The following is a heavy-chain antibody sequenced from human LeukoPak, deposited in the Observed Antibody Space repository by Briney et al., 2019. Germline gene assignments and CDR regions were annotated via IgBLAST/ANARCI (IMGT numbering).Heavy chain of an antibody. J-gene: IGHJ4*02. CDR2: ISGSSSYI. Sequence: GGSLRLSCAASGFTFSRYSMNWVRQAPGKGLEWVSSISGSSSYIYYADSVKGRFTISRDNAKDSLYLQMNSLRAEDTAVYYCARAVWDSSGHLFDYWGQGTLVTVSS. D-gene: IGHD3-22*01. CDR3: ARAVWDSSGHLFDY. V-gene: IGHV3-21*01. CDR1: GFTFSRYS.